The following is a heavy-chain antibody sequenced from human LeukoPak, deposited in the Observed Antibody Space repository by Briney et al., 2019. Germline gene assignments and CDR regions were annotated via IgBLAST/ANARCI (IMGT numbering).Heavy chain of an antibody. V-gene: IGHV1-2*02. CDR2: INPNSGGT. J-gene: IGHJ5*02. D-gene: IGHD2-8*01. Sequence: GASVKVSCKASGYTFTGYYMHWVRQAPGQGLEWMGWINPNSGGTNYAQKFQGRVTMTRDTSISTAYMELSRLRSDDTAVYYCARAAFYCTNGVCYLSWFDPWAREPWSPSPQ. CDR3: ARAAFYCTNGVCYLSWFDP. CDR1: GYTFTGYY.